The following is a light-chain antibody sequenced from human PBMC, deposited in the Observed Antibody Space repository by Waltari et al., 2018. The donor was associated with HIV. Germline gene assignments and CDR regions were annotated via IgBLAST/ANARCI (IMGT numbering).Light chain of an antibody. Sequence: QSALTQPASVSGSPGQSITISCTGNRSDVGGYNYVSWYQQHPGKAPKFMIYEVNSRTSGVANRFSGSKSGNTASLTISGLQADDEADYYCSSYTTSSTVVFGTGTKVTVL. CDR3: SSYTTSSTVV. CDR1: RSDVGGYNY. V-gene: IGLV2-14*01. J-gene: IGLJ1*01. CDR2: EVN.